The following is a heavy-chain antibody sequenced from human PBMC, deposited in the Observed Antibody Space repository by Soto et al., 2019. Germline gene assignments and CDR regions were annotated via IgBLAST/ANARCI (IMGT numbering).Heavy chain of an antibody. CDR2: INPNSGGT. CDR1: VYTFTCYY. J-gene: IGHJ5*02. V-gene: IGHV1-2*02. Sequence: GXSVKETCHASVYTFTCYYMHWVRQAPGQGLEWMGWINPNSGGTNYAQKFQGRVTMTRDTSISTAYMGLSRLRSDDTSAYYCARRGYLWGQGALVTLSS. CDR3: ARRGYL.